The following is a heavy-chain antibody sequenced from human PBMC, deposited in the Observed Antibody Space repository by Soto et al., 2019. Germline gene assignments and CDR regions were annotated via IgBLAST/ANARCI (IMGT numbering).Heavy chain of an antibody. V-gene: IGHV3-30*18. D-gene: IGHD3-16*02. CDR3: TKEAMDRGVIGDY. J-gene: IGHJ4*02. Sequence: QVQLVESGGGVVQPGRSLRLSCAASGFTFSNDGMHWVRQAPGKGLEWVAVISYDGSRTYYEDSVGGRFTISRDNSKNTLYLEMNSLRPEDTAVYYCTKEAMDRGVIGDYWGQGTLVTVSS. CDR2: ISYDGSRT. CDR1: GFTFSNDG.